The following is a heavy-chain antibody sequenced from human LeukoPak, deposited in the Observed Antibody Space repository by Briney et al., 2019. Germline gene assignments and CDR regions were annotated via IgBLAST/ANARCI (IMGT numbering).Heavy chain of an antibody. V-gene: IGHV4-59*01. J-gene: IGHJ6*04. D-gene: IGHD7-27*01. CDR1: GGSISSYY. Sequence: SETLSLTCTVSGGSISSYYWSWIRQPPGKGLEWIGCIYYSGSTNYNPSLKSRVTISVDTSKNQFSLKLSSVTAADTAVYYCARDNWATDYYYGMDVWGKGTTVTVSS. CDR2: IYYSGST. CDR3: ARDNWATDYYYGMDV.